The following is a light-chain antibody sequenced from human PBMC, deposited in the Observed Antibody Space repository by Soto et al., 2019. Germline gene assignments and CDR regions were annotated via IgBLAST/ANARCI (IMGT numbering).Light chain of an antibody. CDR2: DAS. Sequence: IQMTQSPSTLSASVGDRVTITCRASQSISSLLAWYQQKPGKASKLLIYDASSLESGVPSRFRGSGSGTEFTLTISSLQTDDFATYYCQQYDSYSWTFGQGTIV. CDR3: QQYDSYSWT. V-gene: IGKV1-5*01. J-gene: IGKJ1*01. CDR1: QSISSL.